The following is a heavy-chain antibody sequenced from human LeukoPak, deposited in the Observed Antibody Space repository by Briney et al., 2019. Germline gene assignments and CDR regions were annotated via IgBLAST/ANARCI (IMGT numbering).Heavy chain of an antibody. V-gene: IGHV5-51*01. Sequence: GESLKISCEGSGYTFISDWIGWVRQVSGKGLEWVAIVFPGDSDARYNPSFQGRVTISVDKSINIAFLQWNSLRASDTAMYYCARHTTTGADYWGQGTLVTVSS. CDR2: VFPGDSDA. CDR1: GYTFISDW. CDR3: ARHTTTGADY. J-gene: IGHJ4*02. D-gene: IGHD1-1*01.